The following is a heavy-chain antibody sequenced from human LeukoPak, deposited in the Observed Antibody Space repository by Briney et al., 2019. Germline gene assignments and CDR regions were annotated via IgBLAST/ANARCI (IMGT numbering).Heavy chain of an antibody. CDR2: INHSGST. J-gene: IGHJ4*02. V-gene: IGHV4-34*01. CDR3: ARGDHYYGSGSYSYYFDY. Sequence: PSETLSLTCAVYGGSFSGYYWSWIRQPPGKGLEWIGEINHSGSTNYNPSLKSRVTISVDTSKNQFSLKLSSVTAADTAVYYCARGDHYYGSGSYSYYFDYWGQGTLVTVSS. D-gene: IGHD3-10*01. CDR1: GGSFSGYY.